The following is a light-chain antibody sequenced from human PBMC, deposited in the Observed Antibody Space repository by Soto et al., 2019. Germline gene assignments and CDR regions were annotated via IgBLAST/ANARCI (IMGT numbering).Light chain of an antibody. J-gene: IGLJ3*02. Sequence: QSALTQPPSASGSPGQSVTISCTGTSSDVGAYNYVSWYQQHAGKAPKLVIYEVTKRPSGVPDRFSGSKSANTASLTVSGLQAEDEADYYCSSFASSNTWXXXGGTKXTVL. CDR3: SSFASSNTWX. V-gene: IGLV2-8*01. CDR1: SSDVGAYNY. CDR2: EVT.